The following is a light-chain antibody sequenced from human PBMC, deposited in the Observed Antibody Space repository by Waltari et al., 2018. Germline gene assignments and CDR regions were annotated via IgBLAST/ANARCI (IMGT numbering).Light chain of an antibody. J-gene: IGKJ2*01. CDR2: LSS. Sequence: DVVMTQSPLSLPVTPGEPASISCRSSQSLLHSNGYSYVDWYLQKAGQSPQVLIYLSSIRAPGVPDRLSGSGSGTDFTLKINRVEAGDVGVYYCMQALQTPRTFGQGTRLVIK. CDR1: QSLLHSNGYSY. V-gene: IGKV2-28*01. CDR3: MQALQTPRT.